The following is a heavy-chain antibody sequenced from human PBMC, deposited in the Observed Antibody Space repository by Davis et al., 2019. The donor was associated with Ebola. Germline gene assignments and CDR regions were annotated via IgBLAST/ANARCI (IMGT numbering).Heavy chain of an antibody. CDR1: GYSFVTYW. CDR3: ARQRRAAPAWFDP. CDR2: VDPADSYT. Sequence: GGSLRLSCKGSGYSFVTYWISWVRQMPGKGLEWMGRVDPADSYTNYSPSFQGQVTISADKSISTAYLQWSSLKASDTAMYYCARQRRAAPAWFDPWGQGTLVTVSS. V-gene: IGHV5-10-1*04. D-gene: IGHD2-15*01. J-gene: IGHJ5*02.